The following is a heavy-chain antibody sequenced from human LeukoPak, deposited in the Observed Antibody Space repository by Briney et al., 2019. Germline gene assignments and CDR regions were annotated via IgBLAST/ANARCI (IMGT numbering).Heavy chain of an antibody. J-gene: IGHJ4*02. CDR1: GDSISSSNW. Sequence: PSETLSLTCAVSGDSISSSNWWNWVRQSPGKGLEWIGEIFHGGTNYYNPSLKNRVTMSLDESKNQFFLKLSSVTAADTAVYYCARSRGRNHFDYWGQGTLVTVSS. CDR2: IFHGGTN. V-gene: IGHV4-4*02. D-gene: IGHD1-26*01. CDR3: ARSRGRNHFDY.